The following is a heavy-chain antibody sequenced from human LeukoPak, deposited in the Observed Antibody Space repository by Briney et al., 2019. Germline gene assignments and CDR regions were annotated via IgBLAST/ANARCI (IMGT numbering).Heavy chain of an antibody. CDR1: GFTFSSYS. J-gene: IGHJ4*02. CDR3: AKDPWRDILTGDSGHFDY. D-gene: IGHD3-9*01. Sequence: PGGSLRLSCAASGFTFSSYSMNWVRQAPGKGLEWVSSISSSSSYIYYADSVKGRFTISRDNSKNTLYLQMNSLRAEDTAVYYCAKDPWRDILTGDSGHFDYWGQGTLVTVSS. V-gene: IGHV3-21*01. CDR2: ISSSSSYI.